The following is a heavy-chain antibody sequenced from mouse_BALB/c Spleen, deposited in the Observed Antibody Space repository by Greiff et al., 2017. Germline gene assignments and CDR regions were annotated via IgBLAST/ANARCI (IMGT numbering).Heavy chain of an antibody. J-gene: IGHJ2*01. CDR3: ARKTTYYYVDY. CDR1: GYSITSDYA. D-gene: IGHD2-1*01. CDR2: ISYSGST. Sequence: DGQLQESGPGLVKPSQSLSLTCTVTGYSITSDYAWNWIRQFPGNKLEWMGYISYSGSTSYNPSLKSRISITRDTSKNQFFLQLNSVTTEDTATYYCARKTTYYYVDYWGQGTTLTVSS. V-gene: IGHV3-2*02.